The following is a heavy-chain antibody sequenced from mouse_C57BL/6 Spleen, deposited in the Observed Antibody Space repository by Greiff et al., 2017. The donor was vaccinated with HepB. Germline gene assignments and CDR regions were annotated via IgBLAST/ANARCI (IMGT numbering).Heavy chain of an antibody. V-gene: IGHV14-4*01. Sequence: VQLQQSGAELVRPGASVKLSCTASGFNIKDDYMHWVKQRPEQGLEWIGWIDPENGDTEYASKFQGKATITADTSSNTAYLQLSSLTSEDTAVYYCTNYGSSYLDYWGQGTTLTVSS. J-gene: IGHJ2*01. CDR1: GFNIKDDY. CDR2: IDPENGDT. D-gene: IGHD1-1*01. CDR3: TNYGSSYLDY.